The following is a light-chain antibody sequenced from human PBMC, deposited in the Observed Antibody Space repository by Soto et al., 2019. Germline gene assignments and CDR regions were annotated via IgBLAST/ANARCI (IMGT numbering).Light chain of an antibody. J-gene: IGKJ2*01. CDR2: GAS. CDR3: QQYGSSPPYT. CDR1: QSVSSSY. V-gene: IGKV3-20*01. Sequence: EIVLTQSPGTLSLSPGERATLSCRASQSVSSSYLAWYQQKPGQAPRLLISGASSRATGIPDRFSGSGSGTDFTLTISRLEPEDFAGYYCQQYGSSPPYTFGQGTKLEIK.